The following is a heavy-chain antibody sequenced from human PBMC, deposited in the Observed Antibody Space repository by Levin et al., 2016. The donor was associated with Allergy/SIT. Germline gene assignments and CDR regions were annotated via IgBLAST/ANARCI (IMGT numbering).Heavy chain of an antibody. CDR1: GFTFSNAW. J-gene: IGHJ6*02. CDR3: STGVFYYYYAVDI. Sequence: GESLKISCAASGFTFSNAWMSWVRQAPGKGLEWVARIKSETDGGTIGYAAPVKGRFTISREDSKNTLYLQMNSLEMEDTAVYYCSTGVFYYYYAVDIWGQGTTVTASS. CDR2: IKSETDGGTI. D-gene: IGHD3-10*01. V-gene: IGHV3-15*01.